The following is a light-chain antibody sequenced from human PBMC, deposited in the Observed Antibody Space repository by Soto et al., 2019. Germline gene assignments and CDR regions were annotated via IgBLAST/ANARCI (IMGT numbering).Light chain of an antibody. CDR1: SSDVSGYNY. J-gene: IGLJ1*01. Sequence: QSVLTQPPSASGSPGQSVTISCTGTSSDVSGYNYVSWYQQHPGKAPKLMIYEVSKRPSGVPDRFSGSKSGNTASLTVSGLQAEDEADYYCSSYAGSKYVFGTGTKLTVL. CDR3: SSYAGSKYV. CDR2: EVS. V-gene: IGLV2-8*01.